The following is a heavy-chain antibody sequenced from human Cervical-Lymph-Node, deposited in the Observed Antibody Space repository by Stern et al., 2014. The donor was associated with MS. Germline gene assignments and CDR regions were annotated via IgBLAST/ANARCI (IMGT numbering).Heavy chain of an antibody. CDR2: IIPMLGTA. J-gene: IGHJ4*02. CDR1: GGPFTSYA. V-gene: IGHV1-69*01. D-gene: IGHD5-24*01. Sequence: VQLVQSGTEVRKPGSSVKVSCRASGGPFTSYAISWVRQAPGQGLDWMGGIIPMLGTANYAQKFQDRVTITADESTTTVFVELSRLRSEDTAMYYCARESGNGYTSDYWGQGTLVTVSS. CDR3: ARESGNGYTSDY.